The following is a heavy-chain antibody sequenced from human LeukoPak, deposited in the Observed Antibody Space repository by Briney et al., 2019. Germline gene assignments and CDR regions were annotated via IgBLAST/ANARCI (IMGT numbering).Heavy chain of an antibody. V-gene: IGHV3-23*01. CDR1: EFSFSSHG. CDR3: AKDSKQLDFDY. Sequence: GGSLRLSCAASEFSFSSHGMSWVRQAPGKGLEWVSAISGSGGSTYYADSVKGRFTISRDNSKNTLYLQMNSLRAEDTAVYYCAKDSKQLDFDYWGQGTLVTVSS. J-gene: IGHJ4*02. CDR2: ISGSGGST. D-gene: IGHD6-13*01.